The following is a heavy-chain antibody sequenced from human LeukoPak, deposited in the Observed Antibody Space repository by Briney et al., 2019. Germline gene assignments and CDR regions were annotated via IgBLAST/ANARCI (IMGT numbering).Heavy chain of an antibody. D-gene: IGHD1-26*01. J-gene: IGHJ4*02. CDR3: ARVGEYLDRGLDY. CDR1: GESFSGYY. Sequence: PSETLSLTCAVYGESFSGYYWTWIRQPPGTGLEWIGEIIDSGSTNYNPSLKSRVTISVDTSKNQFSLKLSSVTAADTAVYYCARVGEYLDRGLDYWGQGTLVTVSS. V-gene: IGHV4-34*12. CDR2: IIDSGST.